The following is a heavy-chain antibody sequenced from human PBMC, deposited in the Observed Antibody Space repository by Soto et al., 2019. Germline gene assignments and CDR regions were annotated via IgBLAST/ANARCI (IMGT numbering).Heavy chain of an antibody. CDR3: ARDPGVQLWSNYYYYGMDV. D-gene: IGHD5-18*01. Sequence: ASETLSLTCTVSGGSINSSDYLWGWIRQPPGKGLEWIGSIYYSGSTYYNPSLESRVTISVDTSKNQFSLKLSSVTAADTAVYYCARDPGVQLWSNYYYYGMDVWGQGTTVTVSS. CDR2: IYYSGST. CDR1: GGSINSSDYL. V-gene: IGHV4-39*07. J-gene: IGHJ6*02.